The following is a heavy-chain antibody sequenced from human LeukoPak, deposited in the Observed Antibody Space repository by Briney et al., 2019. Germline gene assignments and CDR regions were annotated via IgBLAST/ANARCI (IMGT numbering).Heavy chain of an antibody. CDR1: GFTFRDYT. CDR2: ISSSSSSI. J-gene: IGHJ4*02. V-gene: IGHV3-21*01. CDR3: ARDRLSAVGDY. Sequence: PGGSLRLSCAASGFTFRDYTMNWVRQAPGKGLEWVSSISSSSSSIYYAASVKGGFTISRDNAKNSPYLQINSLRAEDTAVYYCARDRLSAVGDYWGQGTLVTVSS. D-gene: IGHD6-19*01.